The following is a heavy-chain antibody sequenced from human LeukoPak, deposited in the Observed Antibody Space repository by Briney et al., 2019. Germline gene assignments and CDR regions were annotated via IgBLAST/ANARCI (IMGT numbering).Heavy chain of an antibody. J-gene: IGHJ5*01. CDR2: ITTRTQT. V-gene: IGHV3-21*06. CDR1: GFTFSSYT. CDR3: ARDPGYGDS. Sequence: GGSLRLSCAASGFTFSSYTMNWVRQAPGNGLEWVSSITTRTQTFYADSVEGRFTISRDNADNSLYLQMDSLRAEDTAVYYCARDPGYGDSWGHGTLVTVSS. D-gene: IGHD4-17*01.